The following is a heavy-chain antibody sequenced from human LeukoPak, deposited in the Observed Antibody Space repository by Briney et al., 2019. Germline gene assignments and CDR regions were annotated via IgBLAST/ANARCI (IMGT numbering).Heavy chain of an antibody. V-gene: IGHV1-2*02. CDR3: ARDAESSGYPHY. D-gene: IGHD3-22*01. CDR1: GYTFTGYY. J-gene: IGHJ4*02. Sequence: GASVKVSCKASGYTFTGYYMHWVRQAPGQGLEWMGCINPNSGGTNYAQKFQGRVTMTRDTSISPAYMELSRLRSDDTAVYFCARDAESSGYPHYWGQGTLVTVSS. CDR2: INPNSGGT.